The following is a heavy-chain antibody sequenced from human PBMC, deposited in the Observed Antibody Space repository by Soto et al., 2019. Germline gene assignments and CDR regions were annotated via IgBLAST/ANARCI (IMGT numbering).Heavy chain of an antibody. CDR1: GDTFASFG. Sequence: GASVKVSCKAAGDTFASFGFSWVRQAPGQGLEWLGWISAYNGNTHYAQKVRDRVNLTTDTSTNTAYMESRSLTSDDTAVYYCARDQESITDRILQYWGQGTRVTVSS. J-gene: IGHJ4*02. V-gene: IGHV1-18*01. CDR2: ISAYNGNT. CDR3: ARDQESITDRILQY. D-gene: IGHD3-10*01.